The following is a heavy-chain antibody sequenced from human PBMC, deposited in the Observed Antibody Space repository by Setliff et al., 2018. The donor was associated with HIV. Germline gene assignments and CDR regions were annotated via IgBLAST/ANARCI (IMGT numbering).Heavy chain of an antibody. D-gene: IGHD3-10*01. CDR2: INAGNGDT. J-gene: IGHJ4*02. V-gene: IGHV1-3*01. CDR3: AKDTQTGYYDY. Sequence: ASVKVSCKTSGFTFSNYAIHWVRQAPGQGLEWMGWINAGNGDTRYSPKFQGRVTFTRDSSASTVYMEMSSLRSEDTGHYYCAKDTQTGYYDYWGQGTLVTVSS. CDR1: GFTFSNYA.